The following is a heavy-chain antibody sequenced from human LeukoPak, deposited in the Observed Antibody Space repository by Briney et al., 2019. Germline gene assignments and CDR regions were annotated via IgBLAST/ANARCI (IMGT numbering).Heavy chain of an antibody. CDR2: IWYDGSNK. Sequence: GGSLRLSCAASGFTFSSYGMHWVRQAPGKGLEWVAVIWYDGSNKYYADSVKGRFTISRDNSKNTLYLQMNSLRAEDTAVYYCARVSGSYAYFGYWGQGTLVTVSS. CDR3: ARVSGSYAYFGY. V-gene: IGHV3-33*01. D-gene: IGHD3-10*01. J-gene: IGHJ4*02. CDR1: GFTFSSYG.